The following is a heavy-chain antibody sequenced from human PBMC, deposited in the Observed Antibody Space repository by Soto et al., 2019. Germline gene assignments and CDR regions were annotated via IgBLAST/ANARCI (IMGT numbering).Heavy chain of an antibody. CDR3: AGCIALSPMGWFDP. V-gene: IGHV3-30-3*01. Sequence: QVQLVESGGGAVQPGRSLRLSCAASGFTFSSYAMEWVRQAPGKGLEWVAVISYDGSDKYYADSVKGRFTISRDNSKNTLYLQMNSLGVEDTAVYFCAGCIALSPMGWFDPWGQGTLVTVSS. J-gene: IGHJ5*02. CDR1: GFTFSSYA. CDR2: ISYDGSDK. D-gene: IGHD6-13*01.